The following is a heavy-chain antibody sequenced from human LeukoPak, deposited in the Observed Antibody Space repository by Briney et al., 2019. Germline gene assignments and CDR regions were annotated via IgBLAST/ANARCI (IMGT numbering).Heavy chain of an antibody. V-gene: IGHV3-30*03. J-gene: IGHJ5*02. CDR2: ISYDGSNK. CDR3: AAHFLQNLVGPGGEWFDP. Sequence: GGSLRLSCAASGFTFSSYGMHWVRQAPGKGLEWVAVISYDGSNKYYADSVKGRFTISRDKSKNTLYLQMNSLRAEDTAVYYWAAHFLQNLVGPGGEWFDPWGQGTRVTVSS. D-gene: IGHD3-10*01. CDR1: GFTFSSYG.